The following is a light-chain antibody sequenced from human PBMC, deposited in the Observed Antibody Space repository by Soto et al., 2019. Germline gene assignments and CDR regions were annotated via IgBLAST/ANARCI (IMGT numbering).Light chain of an antibody. Sequence: DIQMTQSQSSLSASIGDRVTITCRASQRIDSYLSWYQHKPGKAPKLLIYAASTLQSGVPSRFSGSGSGTDFTLTISGLQSEDSASYFCQQSYTTPRTFGLGTRVEIK. CDR2: AAS. V-gene: IGKV1-39*01. J-gene: IGKJ1*01. CDR3: QQSYTTPRT. CDR1: QRIDSY.